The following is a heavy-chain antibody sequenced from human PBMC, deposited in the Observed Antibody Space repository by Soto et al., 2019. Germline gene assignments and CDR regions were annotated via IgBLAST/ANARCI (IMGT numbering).Heavy chain of an antibody. Sequence: SETLSLTCAVSGGSISSGGYSWSWVRQPPGKGLEWIGEIYHSGSTNYNPSLKSRVTISVDKSKNQFSLKLSSVTAADTAVYYCARAALLVGATRELGYWGQGTLVTVSS. V-gene: IGHV4-4*02. CDR2: IYHSGST. CDR1: GGSISSGGYS. J-gene: IGHJ4*02. CDR3: ARAALLVGATRELGY. D-gene: IGHD1-26*01.